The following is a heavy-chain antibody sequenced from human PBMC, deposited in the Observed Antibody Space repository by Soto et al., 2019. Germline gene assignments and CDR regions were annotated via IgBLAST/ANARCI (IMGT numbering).Heavy chain of an antibody. V-gene: IGHV4-30-4*01. CDR1: GGSISSGDYY. Sequence: SETLSLTCTVSGGSISSGDYYWSWIRQPPGKGLEWIGYIYYSGSTYYNPSLKSRVTISVDTSKNQFSLKLSSVTAADTAVYYCARGLYGGNSGVSPFDDYWGQGTLVTVSS. CDR3: ARGLYGGNSGVSPFDDY. D-gene: IGHD4-17*01. CDR2: IYYSGST. J-gene: IGHJ4*02.